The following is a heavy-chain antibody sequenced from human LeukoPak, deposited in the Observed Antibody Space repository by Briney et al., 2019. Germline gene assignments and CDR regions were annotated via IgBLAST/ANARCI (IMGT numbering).Heavy chain of an antibody. D-gene: IGHD3-3*02. CDR2: IYYSGST. V-gene: IGHV4-59*01. CDR3: ARGARRGIFYMDV. Sequence: SETLSLTCTVSGGSISGYYWSWVRRPPGKELEWIGYIYYSGSTNYNPSLKSRVTISVDTSNNQNSLKLSSVTAADTAVYYCARGARRGIFYMDVWGRGTTVTVSS. CDR1: GGSISGYY. J-gene: IGHJ6*03.